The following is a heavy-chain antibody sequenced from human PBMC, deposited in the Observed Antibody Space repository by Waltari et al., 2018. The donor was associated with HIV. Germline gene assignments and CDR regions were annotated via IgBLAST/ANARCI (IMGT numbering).Heavy chain of an antibody. Sequence: QLQLQESGPGLVKPSETLSLMCRVSGGSITSSSYYWAGVRQPPGEGLEGFGRNSYSGNTITDPPLQSRVTHATETSKNQFSLKRTTVTGTDTAVDYCARQVGGTVLPRYFDLWGRGTLVSVSS. CDR1: GGSITSSSYY. J-gene: IGHJ2*01. V-gene: IGHV4-39*01. CDR3: ARQVGGTVLPRYFDL. CDR2: NSYSGNT. D-gene: IGHD3-16*01.